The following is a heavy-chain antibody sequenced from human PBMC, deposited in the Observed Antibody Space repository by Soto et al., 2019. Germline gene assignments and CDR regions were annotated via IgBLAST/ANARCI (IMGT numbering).Heavy chain of an antibody. J-gene: IGHJ6*02. V-gene: IGHV2-5*01. CDR3: ALSSGWYVEYLPRQYYYYYGMDV. D-gene: IGHD6-19*01. Sequence: QITLKESGPTLVKPTQTLTLTCTFSGFSLSTSGVGVGWIRQPPGKALEWLALIYWNDDKRYSPSLKSRLTITKDTSKNLLVLTMTNMDPVDTASYYCALSSGWYVEYLPRQYYYYYGMDVWGQGTTVTVSS. CDR2: IYWNDDK. CDR1: GFSLSTSGVG.